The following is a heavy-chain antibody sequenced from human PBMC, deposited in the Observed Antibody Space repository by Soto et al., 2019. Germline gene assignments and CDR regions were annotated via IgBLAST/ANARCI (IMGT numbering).Heavy chain of an antibody. J-gene: IGHJ4*02. Sequence: ASVKVSCKASGYTFTSYAMHWVRQAHGQRLEWMGWINAGNGNTKYSQKFQGRVTITRDTSASTAYMELSSLRSEDTAVYYCARDCSSTSCYHIDFWGQGTLVTVS. D-gene: IGHD2-2*01. CDR3: ARDCSSTSCYHIDF. CDR2: INAGNGNT. CDR1: GYTFTSYA. V-gene: IGHV1-3*01.